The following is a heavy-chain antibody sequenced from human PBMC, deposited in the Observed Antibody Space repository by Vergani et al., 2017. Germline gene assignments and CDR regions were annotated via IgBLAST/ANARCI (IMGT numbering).Heavy chain of an antibody. D-gene: IGHD6-25*01. CDR1: GGSFSGYY. CDR2: INHRGST. Sequence: QVQLQQWGAGLLKPSETLSLTCAVYGGSFSGYYWSWIRQPPGKGLEWIGEINHRGSTNYNPSLKSRVTISVDTSKNQFSLKLSSVTAADTAVYYCARGRGGYYYYYGMDVWGQGTTVTVSS. CDR3: ARGRGGYYYYYGMDV. J-gene: IGHJ6*02. V-gene: IGHV4-34*01.